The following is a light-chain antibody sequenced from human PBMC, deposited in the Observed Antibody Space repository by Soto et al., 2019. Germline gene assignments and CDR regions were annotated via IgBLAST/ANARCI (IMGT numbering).Light chain of an antibody. CDR2: DAS. V-gene: IGKV3-20*01. J-gene: IGKJ1*01. CDR3: QQYDNWPWT. CDR1: QSVSSSY. Sequence: IVLTQSPGTLSLSPGERATLSCRASQSVSSSYLAWYQQKPGQAPRLLIYDASSRATGIPDRFSGSGSGTDFTLTISSLQSEDFAVYYCQQYDNWPWTFGQGTKV.